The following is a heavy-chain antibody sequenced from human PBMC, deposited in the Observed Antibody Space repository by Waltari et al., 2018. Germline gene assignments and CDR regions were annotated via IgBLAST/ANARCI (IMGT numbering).Heavy chain of an antibody. CDR1: GYTFTSYA. J-gene: IGHJ4*02. V-gene: IGHV1-3*01. D-gene: IGHD2-8*02. Sequence: QVQLVQSGAEVKKPGAAVKVSYKASGYTFTSYAMHWVRQAPGQRLEWMGGINAGNGNTKYSQKFQGRVTITRDTSASTAYMELSSLRSEDTAVYYCARALVVYERGDYWGQGTLVTVSS. CDR3: ARALVVYERGDY. CDR2: INAGNGNT.